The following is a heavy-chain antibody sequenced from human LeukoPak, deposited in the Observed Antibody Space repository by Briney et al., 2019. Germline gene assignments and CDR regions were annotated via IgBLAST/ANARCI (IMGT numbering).Heavy chain of an antibody. CDR1: GFTFSSYE. CDR3: AELGITMIGGV. CDR2: ISSSGSTI. Sequence: PRGSLRLSCAASGFTFSSYEMNWVRQAPGKGLEWVSYISSSGSTIHYADSVKGRFTISRDSAKNSLYLQMNSLRAEDTAVYYCAELGITMIGGVWGKGTTVTISS. D-gene: IGHD3-10*02. J-gene: IGHJ6*04. V-gene: IGHV3-48*03.